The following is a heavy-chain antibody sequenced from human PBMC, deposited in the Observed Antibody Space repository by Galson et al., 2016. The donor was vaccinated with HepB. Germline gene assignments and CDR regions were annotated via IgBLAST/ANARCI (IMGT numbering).Heavy chain of an antibody. CDR1: GFTFSSYW. CDR2: IDTDGSGT. V-gene: IGHV3-74*01. D-gene: IGHD6-13*01. J-gene: IGHJ4*02. Sequence: SLRLSCAASGFTFSSYWMQWVRQSPGKGLVWVSRIDTDGSGTSYADSVRGRFTISRDNANNTLYLHMNTLRAEDTAVYYCARDYCSTSWFPDFWGRGTPVTVSS. CDR3: ARDYCSTSWFPDF.